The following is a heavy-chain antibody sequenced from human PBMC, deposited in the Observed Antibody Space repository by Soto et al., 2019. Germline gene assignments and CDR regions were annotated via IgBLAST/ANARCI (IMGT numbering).Heavy chain of an antibody. CDR1: GASVSSNSYY. J-gene: IGHJ4*02. CDR2: TDYSGST. D-gene: IGHD2-2*02. CDR3: ARADRQYCSVSTCYIFDY. Sequence: ETLSLTCIVSGASVSSNSYYWTWIRQPPGKGLEWIGYTDYSGSTKYNPSLKSRVTISVDTSKNQFSLRVSSVTAADTAMYYCARADRQYCSVSTCYIFDYWGQGTQVTVSS. V-gene: IGHV4-61*01.